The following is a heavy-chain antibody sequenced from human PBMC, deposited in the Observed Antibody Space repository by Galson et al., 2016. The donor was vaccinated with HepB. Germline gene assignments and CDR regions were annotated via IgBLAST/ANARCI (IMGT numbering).Heavy chain of an antibody. Sequence: SLRLSCAVSGLTVSTYGMSWVRQAPGKGLEWVSGIKNTGESTYYADSVKGRFTISRDNSKNTLYLQMNSLGAEDTAVYYCAKASGYPSYWGQGTLVPVSS. CDR1: GLTVSTYG. J-gene: IGHJ4*02. V-gene: IGHV3-23*01. CDR2: IKNTGEST. CDR3: AKASGYPSY. D-gene: IGHD6-25*01.